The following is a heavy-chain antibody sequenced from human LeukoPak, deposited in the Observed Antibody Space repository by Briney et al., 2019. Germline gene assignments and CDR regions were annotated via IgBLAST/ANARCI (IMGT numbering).Heavy chain of an antibody. CDR3: AKDRDYGSALDY. Sequence: GGSLRLSCAASEFTFSSYAMQWVRQAPGKGLEWVAVISYDGSNKYYADSVKGRFTISRDNSKNTLYLQMNSLRAEDTAVYYCAKDRDYGSALDYWGQGTLVTVSS. D-gene: IGHD3-10*01. V-gene: IGHV3-30*18. CDR1: EFTFSSYA. CDR2: ISYDGSNK. J-gene: IGHJ4*02.